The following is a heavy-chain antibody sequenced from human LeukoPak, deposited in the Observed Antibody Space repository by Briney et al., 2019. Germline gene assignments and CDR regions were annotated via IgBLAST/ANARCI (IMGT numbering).Heavy chain of an antibody. V-gene: IGHV3-74*01. CDR2: INSDGSST. CDR1: GFTFSSHS. J-gene: IGHJ6*02. Sequence: GGSLRLSCAASGFTFSSHSMTWVRQAPGKGLVWVSRINSDGSSTSYADSVKGRFTISRDNAKNTLYLQMNSLRAEDTAVYYCASQDPPYYYGSGSYWTYGMDVWGQGTTVTVPS. D-gene: IGHD3-10*01. CDR3: ASQDPPYYYGSGSYWTYGMDV.